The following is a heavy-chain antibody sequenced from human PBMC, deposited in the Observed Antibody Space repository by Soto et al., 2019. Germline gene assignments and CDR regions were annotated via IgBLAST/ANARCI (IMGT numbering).Heavy chain of an antibody. CDR1: GFTFSSYS. J-gene: IGHJ6*02. Sequence: KTGGSLRLSCAASGFTFSSYSMNWVRQAPGKGLEWVSSISSSSSYIYYADSVKGRFTISRDNAKNSLYLQMNSLRAEDTAVYYCARDMGHGYGDYYYYYGMDVWGQGTTVTVSS. V-gene: IGHV3-21*01. CDR2: ISSSSSYI. CDR3: ARDMGHGYGDYYYYYGMDV. D-gene: IGHD4-17*01.